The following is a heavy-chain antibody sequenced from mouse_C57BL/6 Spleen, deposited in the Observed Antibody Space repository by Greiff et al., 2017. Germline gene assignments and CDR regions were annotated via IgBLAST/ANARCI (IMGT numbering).Heavy chain of an antibody. V-gene: IGHV10-1*01. CDR1: GFSFNTYA. Sequence: EVMLVESGGGLVQPKGSLKLSCAASGFSFNTYAMNWVRQAPGKGLEWVARIRSKSNNYATYYADSVKDRFTISRDDSESMLYLQMNNLKTEDTAMYYCVRSNWDYAMDYWGQGTSVTVSS. CDR2: IRSKSNNYAT. J-gene: IGHJ4*01. CDR3: VRSNWDYAMDY. D-gene: IGHD4-1*01.